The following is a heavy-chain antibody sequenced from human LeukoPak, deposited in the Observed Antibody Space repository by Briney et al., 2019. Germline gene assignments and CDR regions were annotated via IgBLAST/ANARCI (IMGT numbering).Heavy chain of an antibody. CDR1: GFTLSSYW. V-gene: IGHV3-74*01. CDR3: ARVARWDSSGYLFDY. Sequence: GGSLRLSCAASGFTLSSYWMHWVPQAPGKALVWVSCINSYGSSTRYADSVKGRFTISRENAKNTLYLQMNSLRAEDTAVYYCARVARWDSSGYLFDYWGQGTLVTVSS. CDR2: INSYGSST. J-gene: IGHJ4*02. D-gene: IGHD3-22*01.